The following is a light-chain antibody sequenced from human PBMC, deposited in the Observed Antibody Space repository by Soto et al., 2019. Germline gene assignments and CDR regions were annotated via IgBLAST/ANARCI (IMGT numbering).Light chain of an antibody. CDR3: AAWDDGVGGPA. CDR1: NSNIGNKY. CDR2: RNN. V-gene: IGLV1-47*01. Sequence: QPVLTQPPSASGTPGQRVTISCSGSNSNIGNKYVYWYQQLPGTAPKLVMYRNNHRPSGVPDRFSGCKSGTSASLAISGLRSEDEADYYCAAWDDGVGGPAFGGGTKLTVL. J-gene: IGLJ2*01.